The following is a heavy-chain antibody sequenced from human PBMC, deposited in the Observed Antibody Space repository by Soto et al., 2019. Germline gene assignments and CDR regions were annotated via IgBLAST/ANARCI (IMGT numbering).Heavy chain of an antibody. CDR1: GYTFTSYY. Sequence: ASVKVSCKASGYTFTSYYMHWVRQAPGQGLEWTGIINPSGVSTSYAQKFQGRVTMTRDTSTSTVYMELSSLRSEDTAVYYCARDHTDCSGGSCYSHYYYGMDVWGQGTAVTVSS. V-gene: IGHV1-46*01. CDR3: ARDHTDCSGGSCYSHYYYGMDV. J-gene: IGHJ6*02. CDR2: INPSGVST. D-gene: IGHD2-15*01.